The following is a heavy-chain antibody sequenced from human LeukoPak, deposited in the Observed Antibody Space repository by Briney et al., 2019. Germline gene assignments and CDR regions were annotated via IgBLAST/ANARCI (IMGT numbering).Heavy chain of an antibody. J-gene: IGHJ4*02. Sequence: AGGSLRLSCAASGFTFSRYWMHWVRQGPGKGLVWVSRINSDGSSTSYAHSVKGRFTISRDNTKNTLYLQMSSLRAENTAVYYCVKARGIQLWLPGDYWGQGALVTVSS. CDR2: INSDGSST. CDR3: VKARGIQLWLPGDY. V-gene: IGHV3-74*01. CDR1: GFTFSRYW. D-gene: IGHD5-18*01.